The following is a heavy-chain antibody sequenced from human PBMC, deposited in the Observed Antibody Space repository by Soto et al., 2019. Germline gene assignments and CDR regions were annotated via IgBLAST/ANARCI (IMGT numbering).Heavy chain of an antibody. J-gene: IGHJ4*02. V-gene: IGHV4-59*01. CDR1: DASIRGYY. Sequence: SETLSLTCTVSDASIRGYYWSWIRQPPGKGLEWIGYFHYSGISNYNSSLKSRVTMSLDTAKNQFSLKLSSVSAADTAIYYCARGASNSQYLDYWGERGTVAVSS. CDR3: ARGASNSQYLDY. CDR2: FHYSGIS. D-gene: IGHD4-4*01.